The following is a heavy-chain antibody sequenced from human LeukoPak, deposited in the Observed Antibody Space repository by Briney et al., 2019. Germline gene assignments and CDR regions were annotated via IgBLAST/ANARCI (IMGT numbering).Heavy chain of an antibody. CDR3: ARPFAMPGPDAFDI. J-gene: IGHJ3*02. Sequence: GESLKISCKASGYSFTSHWIGWVRQMPGKGLEWMGIVYPSDSDTRYSPSFQGQVTISADKSISTAYLQWSSLKASDTAMYYCARPFAMPGPDAFDIWGQGTMVTVSS. CDR1: GYSFTSHW. V-gene: IGHV5-51*01. CDR2: VYPSDSDT. D-gene: IGHD2-2*01.